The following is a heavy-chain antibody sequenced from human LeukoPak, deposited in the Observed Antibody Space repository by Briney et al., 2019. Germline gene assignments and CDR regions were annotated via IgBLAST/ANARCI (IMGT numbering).Heavy chain of an antibody. V-gene: IGHV3-53*01. J-gene: IGHJ5*02. Sequence: PGGSLRLSCAASGFTVSTNYMTWVRHAPGKGLEWVSVIYSGGGGTTHYADSVKGRFTISRDNSKNTVSLQMNSLTVEDTAIYYCARDNGLNWFDPWGQGTLVTVSS. CDR3: ARDNGLNWFDP. CDR2: IYSGGGGTT. CDR1: GFTVSTNY.